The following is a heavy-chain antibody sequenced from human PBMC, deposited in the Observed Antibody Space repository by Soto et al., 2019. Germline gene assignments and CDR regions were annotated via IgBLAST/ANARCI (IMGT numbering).Heavy chain of an antibody. CDR2: ISYDGSNK. Sequence: QVQLVESGGGVVQPGRSLRLSCAASGFTFSSYAMHWVRQAPGKGLEWVAVISYDGSNKYYADSVKGRFTISRDNSKNTLYLQMNSLRAEDTAVYYCARPRGPYYYYGMDVWGQGTTVTVSS. D-gene: IGHD3-10*01. J-gene: IGHJ6*02. CDR1: GFTFSSYA. CDR3: ARPRGPYYYYGMDV. V-gene: IGHV3-30-3*01.